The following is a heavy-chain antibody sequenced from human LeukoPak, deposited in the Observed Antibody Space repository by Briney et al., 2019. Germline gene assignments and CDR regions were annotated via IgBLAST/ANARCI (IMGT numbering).Heavy chain of an antibody. J-gene: IGHJ4*02. CDR3: VREDTPATANY. CDR2: ISGGGDIT. V-gene: IGHV3-23*01. D-gene: IGHD2-21*02. CDR1: GFNFANHA. Sequence: GGSLRLSCAASGFNFANHAMSWVRQTPGKGLEWVSAISGGGDITYYADSVTGRFTISRDNSKDTLFLQIHSLRPGDTAVYYCVREDTPATANYWGQGALVTISS.